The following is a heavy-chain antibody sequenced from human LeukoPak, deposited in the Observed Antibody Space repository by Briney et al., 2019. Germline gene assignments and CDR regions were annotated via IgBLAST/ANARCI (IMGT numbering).Heavy chain of an antibody. Sequence: GGSLRLSCAASGFTFSSYSMNWVRQAPGKGLEGVSYISSSSSTIYYADSVKGRFTISRDNAKNSLYLQMNSLRAEDTAVYYCARGHGSGFDYWGQGTLVTVSS. J-gene: IGHJ4*02. CDR1: GFTFSSYS. D-gene: IGHD3-10*01. V-gene: IGHV3-48*04. CDR2: ISSSSSTI. CDR3: ARGHGSGFDY.